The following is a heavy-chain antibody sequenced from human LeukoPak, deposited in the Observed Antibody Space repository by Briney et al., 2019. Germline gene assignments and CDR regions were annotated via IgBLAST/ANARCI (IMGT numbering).Heavy chain of an antibody. V-gene: IGHV3-30*02. J-gene: IGHJ4*02. Sequence: GGSLRLSCAASGFTFSSYGMHWVRQAPGKGLEWVAFIRYDGSNKYYADSVKGRFTISRDNSKNTLHLQMNSLRAEDTAVYYCAKANIVVVVAATGPDYWGQGTLVTVSS. CDR3: AKANIVVVVAATGPDY. CDR1: GFTFSSYG. D-gene: IGHD2-15*01. CDR2: IRYDGSNK.